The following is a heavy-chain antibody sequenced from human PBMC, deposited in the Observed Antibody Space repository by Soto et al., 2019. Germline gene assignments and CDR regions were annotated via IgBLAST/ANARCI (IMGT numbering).Heavy chain of an antibody. CDR1: GGSISSYY. J-gene: IGHJ4*02. CDR2: IYYSGST. Sequence: PSETLSLTCTVSGGSISSYYWSWIRQPPGKGLEWIGYIYYSGSTNYNPSLKSRVTISVDTSKNQFSLKLSSVTAADTAVYYCASPGTREVRGGLRYWGQGTLVTVSS. CDR3: ASPGTREVRGGLRY. D-gene: IGHD1-26*01. V-gene: IGHV4-59*01.